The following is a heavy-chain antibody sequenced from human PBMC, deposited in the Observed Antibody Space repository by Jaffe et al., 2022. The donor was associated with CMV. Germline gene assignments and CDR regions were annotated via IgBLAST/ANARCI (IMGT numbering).Heavy chain of an antibody. CDR2: ISSSSSYI. Sequence: EVQLVESGGGLVKPGGSLRLSCAASGFTFSSYSMNWVRQAPGKGLEWVSSISSSSSYIYYADSVKGRFTISRDNAKNSLYLQMNSLRAEDTAVYYCARDRAYCTNGVCYPLFDYWGQGTLVTVSS. D-gene: IGHD2-8*01. J-gene: IGHJ4*02. CDR3: ARDRAYCTNGVCYPLFDY. CDR1: GFTFSSYS. V-gene: IGHV3-21*01.